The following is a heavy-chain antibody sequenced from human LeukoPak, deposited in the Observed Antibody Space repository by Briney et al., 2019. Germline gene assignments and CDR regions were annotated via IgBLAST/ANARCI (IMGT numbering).Heavy chain of an antibody. D-gene: IGHD5-24*01. CDR1: GYTFTGYY. Sequence: ALVKVSCKASGYTFTGYYMHWVRQAPGQGLEWMGWINPNSGGTNYAQKFQGRVTMTRDTSISTAYMELSRLRSDDTAVYYCARGGDGYNLGYFDYWGQGTLVTVSS. V-gene: IGHV1-2*02. CDR3: ARGGDGYNLGYFDY. J-gene: IGHJ4*02. CDR2: INPNSGGT.